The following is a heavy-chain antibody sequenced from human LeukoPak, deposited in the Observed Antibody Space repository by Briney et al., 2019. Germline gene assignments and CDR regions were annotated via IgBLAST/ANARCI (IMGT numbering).Heavy chain of an antibody. CDR2: ISGSGDII. Sequence: GGSLRLSCAASGFTFSRYGMNWVRQAPGKGLEWVSYISGSGDIIYYAVSVKGRFTISRDSAKNSLSLQMNSLRAEDTAVYYCARDPGPYSSPPDYWGLGTLVTVSS. CDR3: ARDPGPYSSPPDY. CDR1: GFTFSRYG. D-gene: IGHD6-19*01. V-gene: IGHV3-48*04. J-gene: IGHJ4*02.